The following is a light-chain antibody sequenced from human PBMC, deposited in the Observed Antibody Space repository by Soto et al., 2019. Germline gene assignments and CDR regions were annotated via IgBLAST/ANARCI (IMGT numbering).Light chain of an antibody. J-gene: IGKJ1*01. V-gene: IGKV3-20*01. Sequence: VLTQSPGTLSLSPGERATLSCRASQSVSNNYLAWYQQKPGQAPRLVIYGASNRATGIPDRFSASGSGTDFTLTISRLEPEDFAVYYCQQYISSPLTFDQGTKVEIK. CDR1: QSVSNNY. CDR2: GAS. CDR3: QQYISSPLT.